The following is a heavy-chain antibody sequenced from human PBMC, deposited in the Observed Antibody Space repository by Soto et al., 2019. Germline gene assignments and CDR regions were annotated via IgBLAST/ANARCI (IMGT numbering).Heavy chain of an antibody. CDR3: ARDTTGILDY. V-gene: IGHV3-7*01. Sequence: HPGGSLRLSCAASGFNFDDYYIAWVRQAPGKGLEWVANIKKDGSGSNYVDSLKGRFTISRDNAKNSLYLQMNNLRAEDSGVYFCARDTTGILDYWGQGTLVTVSS. D-gene: IGHD1-1*01. CDR1: GFNFDDYY. CDR2: IKKDGSGS. J-gene: IGHJ4*02.